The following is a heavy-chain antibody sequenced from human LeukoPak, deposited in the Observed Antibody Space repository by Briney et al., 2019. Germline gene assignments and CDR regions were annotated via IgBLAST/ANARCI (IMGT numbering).Heavy chain of an antibody. CDR2: IKEDGSEK. CDR1: GYSISNGYY. D-gene: IGHD2-2*01. V-gene: IGHV3-7*01. J-gene: IGHJ3*02. CDR3: AREGRSCTSTSCYALDAFDI. Sequence: PSETLSLTCTVSGYSISNGYYWGWIRQPPGKGLEWVATIKEDGSEKYYVDSVKGRFTISRDNARNSLFLQMNSLRVEDTAVYYCAREGRSCTSTSCYALDAFDIWGQGTMVTVSS.